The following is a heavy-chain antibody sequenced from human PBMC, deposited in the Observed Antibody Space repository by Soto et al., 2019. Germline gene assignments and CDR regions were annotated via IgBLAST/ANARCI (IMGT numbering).Heavy chain of an antibody. Sequence: QVQLVESGGGVVQPGRSLRLSCAASGFTFSSYGMHWVRQAPGKGLEWVAVIWYDGSNKYYADSVKGRFTISRDNSKNTLYLQMNSLRAEDTAVYYCARDDTFGGGYNLFDYWGQGTLVTVSS. CDR1: GFTFSSYG. J-gene: IGHJ4*02. D-gene: IGHD3-16*01. CDR3: ARDDTFGGGYNLFDY. CDR2: IWYDGSNK. V-gene: IGHV3-33*01.